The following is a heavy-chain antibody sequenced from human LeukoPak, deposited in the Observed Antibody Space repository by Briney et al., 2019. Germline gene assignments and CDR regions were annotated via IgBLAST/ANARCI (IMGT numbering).Heavy chain of an antibody. CDR3: AREKLSVTTGGFFDY. CDR1: GYTLTSYG. V-gene: IGHV1-18*01. J-gene: IGHJ4*02. CDR2: ISAYNGNT. D-gene: IGHD1-14*01. Sequence: ASVKVSCKASGYTLTSYGISWVRQAPGQGLEWMGWISAYNGNTNYAQKLQGRVTMTTGTSTSTAYMELRSLRSDDTAVYYCAREKLSVTTGGFFDYWGQGTLVTVSS.